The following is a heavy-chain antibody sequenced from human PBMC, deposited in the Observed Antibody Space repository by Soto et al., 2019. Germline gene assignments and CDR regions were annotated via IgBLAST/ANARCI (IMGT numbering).Heavy chain of an antibody. CDR2: TYYRSKWYN. CDR1: GDSVSSNSAA. CDR3: ERLWYYDFWSGYKSYYYYGMDV. Sequence: AQPLSLTCAISGDSVSSNSAAWNWIRQSPSRGLEWLGRTYYRSKWYNDYAVSVKSRITINPDTSKNQFSLQLNSVTPEDTAVYYSERLWYYDFWSGYKSYYYYGMDVWGQGTTVTVSS. J-gene: IGHJ6*02. D-gene: IGHD3-3*01. V-gene: IGHV6-1*01.